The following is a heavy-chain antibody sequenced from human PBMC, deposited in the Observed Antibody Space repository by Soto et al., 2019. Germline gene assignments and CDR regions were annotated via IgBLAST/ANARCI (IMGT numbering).Heavy chain of an antibody. CDR1: PDSLNGHY. CDR3: ARGAGIVLVPDAIFDS. J-gene: IGHJ4*02. V-gene: IGHV4-59*11. CDR2: IFYTGKT. Sequence: QVQLQESGPGLVKPSETLSLTCTVSPDSLNGHYWSWLRQTPGKELEWIGYIFYTGKTNYNSSLKSRVTMTLDTFENQFSLQLTSVTSADTAIYYCARGAGIVLVPDAIFDSWGQGTLVTVS. D-gene: IGHD2-2*01.